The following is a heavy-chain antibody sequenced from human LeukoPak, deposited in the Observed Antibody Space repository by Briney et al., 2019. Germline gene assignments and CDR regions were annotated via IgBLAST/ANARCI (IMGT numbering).Heavy chain of an antibody. CDR2: ISGSGGST. Sequence: GSLRLSCAASGFTFSSYAMSWVRQAPGKGLEWVSAISGSGGSTYYADSVKGRFTISRDNSKNTLYLQMNSLRAEDTAVYYCAKDGTYYYDSSGYYFVYWGQGTLVTVSS. CDR3: AKDGTYYYDSSGYYFVY. J-gene: IGHJ4*02. V-gene: IGHV3-23*01. CDR1: GFTFSSYA. D-gene: IGHD3-22*01.